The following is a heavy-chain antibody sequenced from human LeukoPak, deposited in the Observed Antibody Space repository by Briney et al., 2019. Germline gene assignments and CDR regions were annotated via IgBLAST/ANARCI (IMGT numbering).Heavy chain of an antibody. D-gene: IGHD3-10*01. CDR1: GFIFRNHA. Sequence: GGSLRLSCAASGFIFRNHAMNWVRQAPGQGLEWVSGVSASGGSTFNTDSVRGRFSISRDNSKNTLYLEMNSLRPEDTALYYCAKSLGNQGVIDYWGQGTLVTVSS. V-gene: IGHV3-23*01. CDR3: AKSLGNQGVIDY. J-gene: IGHJ4*02. CDR2: VSASGGST.